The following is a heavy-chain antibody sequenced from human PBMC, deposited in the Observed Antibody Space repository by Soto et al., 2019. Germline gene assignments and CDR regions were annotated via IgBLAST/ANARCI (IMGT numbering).Heavy chain of an antibody. V-gene: IGHV3-30*18. J-gene: IGHJ4*02. CDR2: ISYDGSNK. CDR1: GFTFSSYG. D-gene: IGHD3-22*01. Sequence: PGGSLRLSCAASGFTFSSYGMHWVRQAPGKGLEWVAVISYDGSNKYYADSVKGRFTISRDNSKNTLYLQMNSLRAEDTAVYYCAKDTTATMIVHTLGYWGQGTLVTVSS. CDR3: AKDTTATMIVHTLGY.